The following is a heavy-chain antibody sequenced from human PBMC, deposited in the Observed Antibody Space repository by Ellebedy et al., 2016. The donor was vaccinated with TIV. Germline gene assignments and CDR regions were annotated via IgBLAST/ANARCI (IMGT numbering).Heavy chain of an antibody. D-gene: IGHD3-3*01. CDR3: ATGSYDFWSGYYRPRYFDY. J-gene: IGHJ4*02. Sequence: SVKVSCXASGGTFSSYAISWVRHAPGQGLEWMGGIIPIFGTANYAQKFQGRVTITADESTSTAYMELSSLRSEDTAVYYCATGSYDFWSGYYRPRYFDYWGQGTLVTVSS. CDR2: IIPIFGTA. CDR1: GGTFSSYA. V-gene: IGHV1-69*13.